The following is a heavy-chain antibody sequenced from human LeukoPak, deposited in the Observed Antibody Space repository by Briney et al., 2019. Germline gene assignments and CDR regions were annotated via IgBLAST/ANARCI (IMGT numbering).Heavy chain of an antibody. V-gene: IGHV3-21*01. J-gene: IGHJ6*03. Sequence: GGSLRLSCAASGFTFSSYSMNWVRQAPGKGPEWVSSISSSSSYIYYADSMKGRFTISRDNAKNSLSLQMNSLRAEDTAVYYCARDPYNGSYGDDYYYYMDVWGKGTTVTISS. D-gene: IGHD1-26*01. CDR1: GFTFSSYS. CDR3: ARDPYNGSYGDDYYYYMDV. CDR2: ISSSSSYI.